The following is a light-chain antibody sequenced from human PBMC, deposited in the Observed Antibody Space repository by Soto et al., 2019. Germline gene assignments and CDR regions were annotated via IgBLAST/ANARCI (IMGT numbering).Light chain of an antibody. CDR2: GAS. Sequence: EMVLTQSPGNLSLSPGERATLSCRASQSVSSSYLAWYQQKPGQAPRLLIYGASSRATGIPDRFSGSGSGTDFTLTISRLEPEDFAVYYCQQYGSSITFGQGKRLEIK. V-gene: IGKV3-20*01. CDR3: QQYGSSIT. CDR1: QSVSSSY. J-gene: IGKJ5*01.